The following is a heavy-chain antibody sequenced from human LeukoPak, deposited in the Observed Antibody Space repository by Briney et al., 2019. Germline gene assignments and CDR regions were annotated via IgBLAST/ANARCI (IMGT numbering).Heavy chain of an antibody. V-gene: IGHV1-69*05. Sequence: SVKVSCKASGGSFVDFAIIWVRQAPGHGLEWMGRSVPMSDTKDYAQKFQGRVTFTTDESTTTAHMELSNLSPEDTAAYYCAATSIIFNWFDPWGQGTLVTVSS. CDR3: AATSIIFNWFDP. D-gene: IGHD1-14*01. CDR1: GGSFVDFA. CDR2: SVPMSDTK. J-gene: IGHJ5*02.